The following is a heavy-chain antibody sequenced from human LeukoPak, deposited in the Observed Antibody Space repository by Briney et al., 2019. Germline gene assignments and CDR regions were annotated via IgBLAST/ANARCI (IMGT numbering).Heavy chain of an antibody. D-gene: IGHD3-10*01. J-gene: IGHJ3*02. V-gene: IGHV4-39*07. CDR1: GGSISSSSYY. Sequence: PSETLSLTCTVSGGSISSSSYYWGWISQPPGKGLGWIGSIYYSGSTYYNPSLKSRVTISLDTSKNQCSLKLSSVTAADTAVYYCARARSRAGAFDIWGQGTMVTVSS. CDR3: ARARSRAGAFDI. CDR2: IYYSGST.